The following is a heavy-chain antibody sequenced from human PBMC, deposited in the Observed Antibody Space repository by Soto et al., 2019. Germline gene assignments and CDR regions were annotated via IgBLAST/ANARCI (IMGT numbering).Heavy chain of an antibody. CDR3: ARDWYSNALAPDAFDI. CDR1: GFTFSSYS. J-gene: IGHJ3*02. CDR2: ISTSSSNI. D-gene: IGHD5-18*01. Sequence: EVQLVESGGGLVQPGESLRLSCAASGFTFSSYSLNWVRQAPGKGLEWVSYISTSSSNIYYADSVKGRFTISRDNANNSLYLQMNSLRDGDTAVYYCARDWYSNALAPDAFDIWGQWTMVIVSS. V-gene: IGHV3-48*02.